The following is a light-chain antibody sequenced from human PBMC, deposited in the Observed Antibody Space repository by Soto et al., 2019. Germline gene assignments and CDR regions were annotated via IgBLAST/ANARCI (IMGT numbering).Light chain of an antibody. Sequence: QSVLTQPASVSVSPGQSITISCTGTSSDVGGYDYVSWYQHHPGKAPKLLIYDVTNRPSGVSNRFSGTKFGNTASLTISGLQAEDEADYYCSSYTSSSTSVVFGGGTQLTVL. J-gene: IGLJ2*01. V-gene: IGLV2-14*03. CDR2: DVT. CDR3: SSYTSSSTSVV. CDR1: SSDVGGYDY.